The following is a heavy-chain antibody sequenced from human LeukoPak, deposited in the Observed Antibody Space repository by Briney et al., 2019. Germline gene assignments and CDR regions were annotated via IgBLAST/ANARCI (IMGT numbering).Heavy chain of an antibody. V-gene: IGHV3-30*18. CDR2: ISYDGSNK. Sequence: GALRLSCAASGFTFSSYGMHWVRQAPGKGLEWVAVISYDGSNKYYADSVKGRFTISRDNSKNTLYLQMNSLRAEDTAVYYCAQLFFGIAVADDAFDIWGQGTMVTVSS. J-gene: IGHJ3*02. CDR1: GFTFSSYG. D-gene: IGHD6-19*01. CDR3: AQLFFGIAVADDAFDI.